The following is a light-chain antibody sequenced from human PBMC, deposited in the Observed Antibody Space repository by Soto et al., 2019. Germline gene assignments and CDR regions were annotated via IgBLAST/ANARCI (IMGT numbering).Light chain of an antibody. V-gene: IGKV1-5*01. Sequence: DIQMTQSPSTLSASVGDRVTITCRASQSINTWLAWYQQTPGKAPKLLIYDASSLESGVPSRFSGSGSGTEFTLTISSLQPDDLATYYCQQYKTYWTFGQGTKVDIK. J-gene: IGKJ1*01. CDR2: DAS. CDR1: QSINTW. CDR3: QQYKTYWT.